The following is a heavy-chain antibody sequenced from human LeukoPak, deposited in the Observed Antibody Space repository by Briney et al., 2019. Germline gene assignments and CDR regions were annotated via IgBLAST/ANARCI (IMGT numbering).Heavy chain of an antibody. V-gene: IGHV1-8*01. CDR3: ARGTTLVRGIIIHYGMDV. CDR2: IPKSGNT. J-gene: IGHJ6*02. Sequence: ASVKVSCKASGYTFSTYDINWVRQAPGQRLEWMGWIPKSGNTGYAQEFQGRVTMTRNTSISTAFMELSSLRLEDTAVYYCARGTTLVRGIIIHYGMDVWGQGTTVTVSS. CDR1: GYTFSTYD. D-gene: IGHD3-10*01.